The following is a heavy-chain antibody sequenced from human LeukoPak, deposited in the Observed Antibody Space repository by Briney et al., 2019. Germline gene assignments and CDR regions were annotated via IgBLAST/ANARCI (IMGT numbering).Heavy chain of an antibody. CDR1: GFTFNNYA. Sequence: GSLRLSCVASGFTFNNYAMTWVRQAPGKGLEWVSTISGSADNRYYADSVKGRFTISRDNSKNTLYLQMNSLRAEDTAVYYCAKEATVTPGNVNWFDPWGQGTLVTVSS. V-gene: IGHV3-23*01. D-gene: IGHD4-17*01. CDR3: AKEATVTPGNVNWFDP. CDR2: ISGSADNR. J-gene: IGHJ5*02.